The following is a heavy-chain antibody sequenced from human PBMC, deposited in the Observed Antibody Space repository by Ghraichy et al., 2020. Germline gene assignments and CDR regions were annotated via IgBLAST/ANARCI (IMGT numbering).Heavy chain of an antibody. V-gene: IGHV3-11*01. CDR1: GFTFSDYY. D-gene: IGHD5-12*01. CDR3: ARQPSGYSGYVWFDP. CDR2: ISGSDGTI. Sequence: LSLTCAASGFTFSDYYMSWIRQAPGKGLEWVSFISGSDGTIYYADSVRGRFTISRDNARNSLYLQMNSLRAEDTAVYYCARQPSGYSGYVWFDPWGQGTLVTVSS. J-gene: IGHJ5*02.